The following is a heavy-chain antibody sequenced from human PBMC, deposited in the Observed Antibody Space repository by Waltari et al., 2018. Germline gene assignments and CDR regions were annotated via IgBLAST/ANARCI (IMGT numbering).Heavy chain of an antibody. CDR3: ARPQIYSYGLDY. CDR1: GGSFSGYY. Sequence: QVQLQQWGAGLLKPSETLSLTCAVYGGSFSGYYWSWIRQPPGKGLEWIGEINHSGSTNYNPSLKSRVTISVDTSKNQFSLKLSSVTAADTAVYYCARPQIYSYGLDYWGQGTLVTVSS. V-gene: IGHV4-34*01. CDR2: INHSGST. D-gene: IGHD5-18*01. J-gene: IGHJ4*02.